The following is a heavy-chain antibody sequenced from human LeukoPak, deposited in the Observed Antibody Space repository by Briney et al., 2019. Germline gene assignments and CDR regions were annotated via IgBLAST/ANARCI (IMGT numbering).Heavy chain of an antibody. J-gene: IGHJ4*02. D-gene: IGHD4-17*01. CDR1: GFTFSSYE. V-gene: IGHV3-48*03. Sequence: GGSLRLSCAASGFTFSSYEMAWVRQAPGKGLEWVSHINSIGSTIYYADSVKGRFTFSRDNARNSLYLQMDSLRAEDTAVYFCARDPNDYGDPYFDYWGQGTLVTVSS. CDR3: ARDPNDYGDPYFDY. CDR2: INSIGSTI.